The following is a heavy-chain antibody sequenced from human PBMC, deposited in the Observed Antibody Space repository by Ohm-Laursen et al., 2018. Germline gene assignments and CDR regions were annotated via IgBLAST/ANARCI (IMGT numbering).Heavy chain of an antibody. D-gene: IGHD3-10*01. Sequence: ASSVKVSCKAAGLYIHWVRQAPGQGLEWMGWINPNSGGTDYAQKFQGRVTMTGDTSISTAYMELSRLRSDDTAVYYCARSTTYYGSGRFDYWGQGTLVTVSS. J-gene: IGHJ4*02. CDR3: ARSTTYYGSGRFDY. V-gene: IGHV1-2*02. CDR1: GLY. CDR2: INPNSGGT.